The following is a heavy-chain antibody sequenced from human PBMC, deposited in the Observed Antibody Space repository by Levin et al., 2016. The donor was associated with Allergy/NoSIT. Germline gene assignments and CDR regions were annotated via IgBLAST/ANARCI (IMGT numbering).Heavy chain of an antibody. CDR1: GGSISSYY. J-gene: IGHJ6*02. D-gene: IGHD3-10*01. V-gene: IGHV4-4*07. Sequence: SETLSLTCTVSGGSISSYYWSWIRQPAGKGLEWIGRIYTSGSTNYNPSLKSRVTMSVDTSKNQFSLKLSSVTAADTAVYYCARDGITMVRGYGMDVWGQGTTVTVSS. CDR3: ARDGITMVRGYGMDV. CDR2: IYTSGST.